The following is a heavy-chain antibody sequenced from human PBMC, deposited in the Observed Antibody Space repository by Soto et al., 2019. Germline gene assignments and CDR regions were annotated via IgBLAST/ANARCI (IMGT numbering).Heavy chain of an antibody. CDR2: ISSSSSTI. CDR3: ARDLNSGLFDY. CDR1: GFTFSSYS. V-gene: IGHV3-48*01. D-gene: IGHD2-15*01. Sequence: EVQLVESGGGLVQPGGSLRLSCAASGFTFSSYSMNWVRQAPGKGLEWVSYISSSSSTIYYADSVKGRFTISRDNAKNSLYLQMNSLRAEDTAAYYCARDLNSGLFDYWGQGTLVTVSS. J-gene: IGHJ4*02.